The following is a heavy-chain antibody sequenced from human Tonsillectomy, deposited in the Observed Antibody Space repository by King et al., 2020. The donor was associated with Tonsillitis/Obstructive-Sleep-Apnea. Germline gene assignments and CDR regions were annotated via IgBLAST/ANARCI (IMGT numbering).Heavy chain of an antibody. D-gene: IGHD3-10*01. J-gene: IGHJ5*02. CDR3: ARHIDGSGSYLNWFDP. CDR2: IYYSGST. CDR1: GGSISSYY. V-gene: IGHV4-59*08. Sequence: VQLQESGPGLVKPSETLSLTCTVSGGSISSYYWSWIRQPSGKGLEWIGYIYYSGSTNYNPSLKSRVTISVDTSKNQFSLKLSSVTAADPAVYYCARHIDGSGSYLNWFDPRGQGTLVTVSS.